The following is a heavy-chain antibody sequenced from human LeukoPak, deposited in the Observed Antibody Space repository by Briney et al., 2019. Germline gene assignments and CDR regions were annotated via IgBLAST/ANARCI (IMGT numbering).Heavy chain of an antibody. J-gene: IGHJ3*02. D-gene: IGHD5/OR15-5a*01. CDR1: GFTFSSYA. CDR3: ARRPLRNAFDI. CDR2: ISYDGSNK. V-gene: IGHV3-30-3*01. Sequence: GRPLRLSCAASGFTFSSYAMHWVRQAPGKGLEWVAVISYDGSNKYYADSVKGRFTISRDNSKNTLYLQMNSLRAEDTAVYYCARRPLRNAFDIWGQGTMVTVSS.